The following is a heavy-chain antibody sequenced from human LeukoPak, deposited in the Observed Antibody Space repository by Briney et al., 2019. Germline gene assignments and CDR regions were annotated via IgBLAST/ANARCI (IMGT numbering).Heavy chain of an antibody. CDR1: GFTLNGYW. Sequence: GGSLRLSCAASGFTLNGYWMHWVRQAPGEGLVWVSRIDPDGSTTNYAESVKGRFTTSRDNAKNTVYLQMNSLRAEDTALYYCTRVQAGRSGLMDVWGRRTTVTVSS. D-gene: IGHD2-8*02. J-gene: IGHJ6*02. CDR2: IDPDGSTT. V-gene: IGHV3-74*01. CDR3: TRVQAGRSGLMDV.